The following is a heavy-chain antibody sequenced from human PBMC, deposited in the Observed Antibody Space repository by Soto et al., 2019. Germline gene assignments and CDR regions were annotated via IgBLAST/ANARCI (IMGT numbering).Heavy chain of an antibody. J-gene: IGHJ6*02. Sequence: SQTLSRTCAICGDSVSSNSAAWHWIRKSPSRGLEWLGRTYYRSKWYNDYAVSVKSRITINPDTSKNQFSLQLNSVTPEDTAVYYCGEAVAGTNYYGMDVWGQGTTVTVSS. CDR3: GEAVAGTNYYGMDV. D-gene: IGHD6-19*01. CDR1: GDSVSSNSAA. CDR2: TYYRSKWYN. V-gene: IGHV6-1*01.